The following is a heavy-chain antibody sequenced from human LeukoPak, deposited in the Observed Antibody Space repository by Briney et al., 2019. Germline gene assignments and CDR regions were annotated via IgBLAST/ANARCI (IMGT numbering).Heavy chain of an antibody. D-gene: IGHD5-12*01. CDR2: IYYSGST. CDR3: ARVRSGYDYYFDY. V-gene: IGHV4-59*01. J-gene: IGHJ4*02. CDR1: GGSISSYY. Sequence: SETLSLTCTVSGGSISSYYWSWIRQPPGKGLEWIGYIYYSGSTNYNPSLKSRVTISVDTSKNQFSLKLSSVTAADTAVYYCARVRSGYDYYFDYWGQGTLVTVSS.